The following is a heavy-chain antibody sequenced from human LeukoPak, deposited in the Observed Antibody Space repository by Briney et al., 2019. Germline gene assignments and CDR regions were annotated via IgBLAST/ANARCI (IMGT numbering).Heavy chain of an antibody. Sequence: SETLSLTCTVSGGSISSGGYYWSWIRPHPGKGLEWIGYIYYSGSTYYNPSLKSRVTISVDTSKNQFSLKLSSVTAADTAVYYCARFLGSGSYYNPRDYWGQGTLVTVSS. V-gene: IGHV4-31*03. CDR1: GGSISSGGYY. D-gene: IGHD3-10*01. J-gene: IGHJ4*02. CDR3: ARFLGSGSYYNPRDY. CDR2: IYYSGST.